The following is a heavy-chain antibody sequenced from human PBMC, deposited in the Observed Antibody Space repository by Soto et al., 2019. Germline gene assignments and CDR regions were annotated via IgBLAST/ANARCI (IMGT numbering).Heavy chain of an antibody. Sequence: SGPTLVNPTQSLTLTCTFSGFSLSTSGVGVGCIRQPPGNSLEWLSLIYLDDYKRYSPSLKSRLTMTKDTSKTQMDPIMTNMDPVDTATYYRAHLPPPPPRSYGYSRYYYYGMDVWGQGTMVTVSS. CDR1: GFSLSTSGVG. J-gene: IGHJ6*02. CDR3: AHLPPPPPRSYGYSRYYYYGMDV. V-gene: IGHV2-5*02. CDR2: IYLDDYK. D-gene: IGHD5-18*01.